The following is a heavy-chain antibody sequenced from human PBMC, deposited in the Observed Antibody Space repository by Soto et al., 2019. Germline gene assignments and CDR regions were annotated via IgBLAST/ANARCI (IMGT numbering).Heavy chain of an antibody. CDR1: GGTFSSYA. CDR2: IIPIFGTA. CDR3: ASLDYDSSGYRPIYYFDY. D-gene: IGHD3-22*01. Sequence: VASVKVSCKASGGTFSSYAISWVRQAPGQGLEWMGGIIPIFGTANYAQKFQGRVTITADESTSTAYMELSSLRSEDTAVYYCASLDYDSSGYRPIYYFDYWGQGTLVTVSS. J-gene: IGHJ4*02. V-gene: IGHV1-69*13.